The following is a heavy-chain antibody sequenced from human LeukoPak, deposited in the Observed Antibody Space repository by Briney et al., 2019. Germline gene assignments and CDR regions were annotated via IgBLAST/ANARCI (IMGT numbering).Heavy chain of an antibody. V-gene: IGHV4-34*01. CDR2: INHSGST. Sequence: PSETLSLTCAVYGGSFSGYYWSWIRQPPGKGLERIGEINHSGSTNYNPSLKSRVTISVDTSKNRFSLKLSSVTAADTAVYYCARGPLNSSGYYLRGQVDYWGQGTLVTVSS. D-gene: IGHD3-22*01. CDR1: GGSFSGYY. CDR3: ARGPLNSSGYYLRGQVDY. J-gene: IGHJ4*02.